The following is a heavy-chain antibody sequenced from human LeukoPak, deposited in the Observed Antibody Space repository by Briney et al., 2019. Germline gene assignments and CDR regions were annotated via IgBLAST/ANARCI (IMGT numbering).Heavy chain of an antibody. D-gene: IGHD3-10*02. V-gene: IGHV1-8*01. CDR3: ARRTLTTFGIVLNYDAFDI. J-gene: IGHJ3*02. Sequence: ASVKVSCKASGYTFTSYDINWVRQATGQGLGWMGWMNPNSGNTGYAQKFQGRVTMTRNTSISTAYMELSSLRSEDTAVYYCARRTLTTFGIVLNYDAFDIWGQGTMVTVSS. CDR2: MNPNSGNT. CDR1: GYTFTSYD.